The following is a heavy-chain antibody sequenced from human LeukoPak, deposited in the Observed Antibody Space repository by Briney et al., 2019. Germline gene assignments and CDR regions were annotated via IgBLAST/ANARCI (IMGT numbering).Heavy chain of an antibody. J-gene: IGHJ4*02. CDR2: IYWDDDK. D-gene: IGHD3-9*01. CDR1: GFSLSTSGEG. Sequence: ESGPTLVNPTQTRTLTCTFSGFSLSTSGEGVGWIRQPPGKALEWLALIYWDDDKRYSPSLKSRLTITKDTSKNQVVLTMTNMDPVDTATYYCAHSHHILTAYYRRPLDYWGQGTLVTVSS. V-gene: IGHV2-5*02. CDR3: AHSHHILTAYYRRPLDY.